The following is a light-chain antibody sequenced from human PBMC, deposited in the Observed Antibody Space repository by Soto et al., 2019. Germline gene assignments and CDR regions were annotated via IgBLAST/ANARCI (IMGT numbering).Light chain of an antibody. CDR3: QQYVTSAIT. CDR2: GAS. J-gene: IGKJ5*01. Sequence: EIVLTQSPGTLSLSPGERATLSCRASQSVGSRLAWYQQKPGQAPRLLISGASSRAAGIPDRFSGSGSGTDFTLTISRLEPEDLALYYCQQYVTSAITVGQGTRLEIK. CDR1: QSVGSR. V-gene: IGKV3-20*01.